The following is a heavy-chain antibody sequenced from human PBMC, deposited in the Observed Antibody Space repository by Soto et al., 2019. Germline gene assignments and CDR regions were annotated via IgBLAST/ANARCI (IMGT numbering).Heavy chain of an antibody. J-gene: IGHJ3*02. CDR3: AKDRTAVATTNDAFDI. Sequence: PGGSLRLSCAASGFTFDDYAMHWVRQAPGKGLEWVSGISWNSGSIGYADSVKGRFTISRDNAKNSLYLQMNSLRAEDTALYYCAKDRTAVATTNDAFDIWGQGTMVTVSS. CDR1: GFTFDDYA. CDR2: ISWNSGSI. V-gene: IGHV3-9*01. D-gene: IGHD6-19*01.